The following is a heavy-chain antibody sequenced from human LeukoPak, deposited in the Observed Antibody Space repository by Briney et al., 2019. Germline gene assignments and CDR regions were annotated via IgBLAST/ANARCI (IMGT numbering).Heavy chain of an antibody. J-gene: IGHJ4*02. CDR2: ISSNGGST. V-gene: IGHV3-64*01. Sequence: GGSLRLSCAASGVTFSSYAMHWVRQAPGKGLEYVSAISSNGGSTYYANSVKGRFTISRDNSKNTLYLQMGSLRAEDMAVYYCASTAPSGWLQSLGYWGQGTLVTVSS. D-gene: IGHD5-24*01. CDR1: GVTFSSYA. CDR3: ASTAPSGWLQSLGY.